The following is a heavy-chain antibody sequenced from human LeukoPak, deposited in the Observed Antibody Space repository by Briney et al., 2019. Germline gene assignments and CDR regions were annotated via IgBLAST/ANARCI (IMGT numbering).Heavy chain of an antibody. J-gene: IGHJ3*02. CDR3: ARDAQLSYCSGGSCYERWGAGDAFGI. CDR1: GGTFSSYA. Sequence: SVKVSCKASGGTFSSYAISWVRQAPGQGLEWMGGIIPIFGTANYAQKFQGRVTITADESTSTAYMELSSLRSEDTAVYYCARDAQLSYCSGGSCYERWGAGDAFGIWGQGTMVTVSS. CDR2: IIPIFGTA. D-gene: IGHD2-15*01. V-gene: IGHV1-69*01.